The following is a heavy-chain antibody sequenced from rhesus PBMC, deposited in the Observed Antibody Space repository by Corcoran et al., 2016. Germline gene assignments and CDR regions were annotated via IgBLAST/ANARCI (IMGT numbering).Heavy chain of an antibody. CDR1: GGSISGPN. J-gene: IGHJ3*01. D-gene: IGHD3-34*01. V-gene: IGHV4S5*01. Sequence: QVQLQESGPGLVQPSEPLSLTCAVSGGSISGPNWNWIRQPPGKGLAWIVYIGGSSGRTDYNSSLKTRVTISTDTSKNQFSLNLISVTAADTAVYYCARAAPGVDYAFDVWGQGLRVTVSS. CDR3: ARAAPGVDYAFDV. CDR2: IGGSSGRT.